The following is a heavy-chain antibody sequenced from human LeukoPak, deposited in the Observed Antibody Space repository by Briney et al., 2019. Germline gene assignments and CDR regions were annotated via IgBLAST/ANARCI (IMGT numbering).Heavy chain of an antibody. CDR1: GFTFSNYA. V-gene: IGHV3-30*18. CDR3: AKLSGSYFEY. J-gene: IGHJ4*02. Sequence: GGSLRLSCAASGFTFSNYAMHWVRQAPGKGLEWVSVISYDGSDKYYADSVEGRFTISRDNSKNTVYLQMNSLRAEDTAVYYCAKLSGSYFEYWGQGTLVTVSS. D-gene: IGHD1-26*01. CDR2: ISYDGSDK.